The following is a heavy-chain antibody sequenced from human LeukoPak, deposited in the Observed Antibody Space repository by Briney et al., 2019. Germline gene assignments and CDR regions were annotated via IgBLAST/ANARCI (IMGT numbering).Heavy chain of an antibody. D-gene: IGHD5-18*01. CDR3: AKDFRGYSCGTQIDY. Sequence: PGGSLRLSCAASGFTFDDYAMHWVRQAPGKGLEWVSGISWNSGSIGYADSVKGRFTISRDNSKNSLYLQMNSLRTEDTALYYCAKDFRGYSCGTQIDYWGQGTLVTVSS. V-gene: IGHV3-9*01. J-gene: IGHJ4*02. CDR2: ISWNSGSI. CDR1: GFTFDDYA.